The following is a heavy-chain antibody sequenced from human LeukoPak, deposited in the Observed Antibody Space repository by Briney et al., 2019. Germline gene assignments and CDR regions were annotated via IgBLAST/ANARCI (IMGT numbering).Heavy chain of an antibody. V-gene: IGHV4-4*09. CDR2: IYTSGGT. D-gene: IGHD6-6*01. CDR3: ARHVPAPSIAARPRPWFDP. Sequence: PSETPSLTCTLSGGSISSYYWSWIRQPPGEGLEWIWYIYTSGGTNYTPSLKSRVTISVDTSKNQFSLKLSSVTAADTAVYYCARHVPAPSIAARPRPWFDPWGQGTLVTVSS. J-gene: IGHJ5*02. CDR1: GGSISSYY.